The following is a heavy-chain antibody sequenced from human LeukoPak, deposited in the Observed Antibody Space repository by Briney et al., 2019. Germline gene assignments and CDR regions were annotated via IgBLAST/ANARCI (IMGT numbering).Heavy chain of an antibody. CDR2: IYPGDSDT. Sequence: GESLKISCKGSGYSFTSYWIAWVRHIPGKGLEWMGIIYPGDSDTRYSPSFQGQVIISADKSISTAYLQWSSLKASDTAMYYCARLYRTTSPLDYWGQGTLVTVSS. J-gene: IGHJ4*02. CDR3: ARLYRTTSPLDY. D-gene: IGHD1-26*01. V-gene: IGHV5-51*01. CDR1: GYSFTSYW.